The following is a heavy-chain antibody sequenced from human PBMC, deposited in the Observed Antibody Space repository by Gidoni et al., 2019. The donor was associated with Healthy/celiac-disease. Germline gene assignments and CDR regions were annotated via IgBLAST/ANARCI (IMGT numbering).Heavy chain of an antibody. D-gene: IGHD2-15*01. J-gene: IGHJ6*02. CDR1: GFTFSGYA. CDR2: ISYDGSNK. V-gene: IGHV3-30*01. Sequence: QVQLVESGGGVVQPGRSLRLSCAASGFTFSGYAMHGVRQAPGKGLEWVAVISYDGSNKYYADSVKGRFTISRDNSKNTLYLQMNSLRAEDTAVYYCASSVVAASYYYYGMDVWGQGTTVTVSS. CDR3: ASSVVAASYYYYGMDV.